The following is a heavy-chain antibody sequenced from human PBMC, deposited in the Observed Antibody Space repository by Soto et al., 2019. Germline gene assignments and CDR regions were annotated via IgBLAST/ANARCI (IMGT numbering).Heavy chain of an antibody. CDR2: ISAYNGNT. Sequence: ASVKVSCKASGYTFTSYGISWVRQAPGQGLEWMGWISAYNGNTNYAQKLQGRVTMTTDTSTSTAYMEPRSLRSDDTAVYYCARDSSSWYEEGGNWFDPWGQGTLVTVSS. CDR1: GYTFTSYG. CDR3: ARDSSSWYEEGGNWFDP. D-gene: IGHD6-13*01. V-gene: IGHV1-18*01. J-gene: IGHJ5*02.